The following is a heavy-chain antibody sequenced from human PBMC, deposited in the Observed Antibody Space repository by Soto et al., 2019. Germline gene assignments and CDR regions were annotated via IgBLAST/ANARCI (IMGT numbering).Heavy chain of an antibody. CDR2: INHSGST. CDR3: ARLWYYYGSGSYQFFNWLGP. D-gene: IGHD3-10*01. V-gene: IGHV4-34*01. CDR1: GGSFSGYY. Sequence: SETLSLTCAVYGGSFSGYYWSWIRQPPGKGLEWIGEINHSGSTNYNPSLKSRVTISVDTSKNQFSLKLSSVTAADTAVYYCARLWYYYGSGSYQFFNWLGPWGQGTLITFSS. J-gene: IGHJ5*02.